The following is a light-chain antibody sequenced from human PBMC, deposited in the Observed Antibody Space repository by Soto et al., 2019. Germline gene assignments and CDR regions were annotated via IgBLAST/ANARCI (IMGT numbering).Light chain of an antibody. CDR1: QSVTSS. CDR3: QHRSTWPRT. V-gene: IGKV3-11*01. J-gene: IGKJ4*01. Sequence: EIVLTQSPGTLSLSPGERATLSCRASQSVTSSLVWYQQKPGQAPRLLIYDASDRATGIPARFSGSGSGTDLTLTISRLEPEDSAVYYCQHRSTWPRTFGGGTKVEI. CDR2: DAS.